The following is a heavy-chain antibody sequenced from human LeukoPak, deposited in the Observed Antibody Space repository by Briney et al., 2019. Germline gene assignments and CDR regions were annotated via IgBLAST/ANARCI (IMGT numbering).Heavy chain of an antibody. J-gene: IGHJ4*02. CDR2: IYYSGST. V-gene: IGHV4-39*01. CDR3: ARQLTGTIGY. D-gene: IGHD1-7*01. CDR1: GGSISSSSYY. Sequence: SETLSLTCTVSGGSISSSSYYWGWIRQPPGKGLEWIGSIYYSGSTYYNPSLKSRVTISVDTSKNQFSLKLSSVTAADTAVYYCARQLTGTIGYWGQGTLVTVSS.